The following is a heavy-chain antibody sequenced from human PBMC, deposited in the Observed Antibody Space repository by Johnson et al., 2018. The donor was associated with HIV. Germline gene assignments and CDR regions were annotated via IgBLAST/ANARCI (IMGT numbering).Heavy chain of an antibody. CDR2: IHYDGSNK. D-gene: IGHD1-1*01. CDR3: ASRYTVDAFDI. V-gene: IGHV3-30*02. CDR1: GLTFSSYG. Sequence: QMLLVESGGGVVQPGGSLRLSCAAPGLTFSSYGMHWVRQAPGKGLEWVAFIHYDGSNKYYADSVKGRFTISRDNSKNTRYLQMNSLRAEDTAVYYCASRYTVDAFDIWGQGTMVTVSS. J-gene: IGHJ3*02.